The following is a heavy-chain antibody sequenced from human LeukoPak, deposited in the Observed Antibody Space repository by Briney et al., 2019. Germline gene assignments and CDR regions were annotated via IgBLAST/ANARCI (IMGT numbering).Heavy chain of an antibody. J-gene: IGHJ4*02. V-gene: IGHV4-34*01. CDR3: ARDLLTGTNTKHFDY. CDR1: GGSFSGYY. Sequence: SETLSLTCAVYGGSFSGYYWSWIRQPPGKGLEWIGEINHSGSTNYNPFLKSRVTISVDTSKNQFSLKLSSVTAADTAVYYCARDLLTGTNTKHFDYWGQGTLVTVSS. CDR2: INHSGST. D-gene: IGHD1-7*01.